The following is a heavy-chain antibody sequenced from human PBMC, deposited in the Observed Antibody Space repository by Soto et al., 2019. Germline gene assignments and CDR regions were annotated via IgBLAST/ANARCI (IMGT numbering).Heavy chain of an antibody. CDR2: ISWDGGST. Sequence: PGGSLRLSCAASGFTFDDYTMHWVRQAPGKGLEWVSLISWDGGSTYYADSVKGRFTISRDNSKNSLYLQMNSLRTEDTALYYCAKDLGATYYYYYGMDVWGQGTTVTVSS. CDR3: AKDLGATYYYYYGMDV. J-gene: IGHJ6*02. CDR1: GFTFDDYT. D-gene: IGHD1-26*01. V-gene: IGHV3-43*01.